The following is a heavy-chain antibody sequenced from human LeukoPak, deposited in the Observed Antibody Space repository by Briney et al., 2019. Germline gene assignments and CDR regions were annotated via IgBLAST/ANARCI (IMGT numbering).Heavy chain of an antibody. CDR3: ARKYNCGGDCFDY. CDR2: INPSGGST. V-gene: IGHV1-46*01. J-gene: IGHJ4*02. CDR1: GYTFTSYY. D-gene: IGHD2-21*02. Sequence: WAPVKVSCRASGYTFTSYYMHWVRQAPGQGLEWMGIINPSGGSTSYAQKFQGRVTMTRDTSTSTVYMELSSLRSEDTAVYYCARKYNCGGDCFDYWGQGTLVTVSS.